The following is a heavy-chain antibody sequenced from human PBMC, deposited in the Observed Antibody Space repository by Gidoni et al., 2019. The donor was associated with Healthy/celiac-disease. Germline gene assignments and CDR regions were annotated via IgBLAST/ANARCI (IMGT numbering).Heavy chain of an antibody. D-gene: IGHD2-2*01. CDR1: GFTFSSYG. CDR3: ARDIGYCSSTSCYRVPYYYGMDV. CDR2: IWYDGSNK. Sequence: QVQLVESGGGVVQPGRSLRLSCAASGFTFSSYGMHWVRQAPGKGLEWVAVIWYDGSNKYYADSVKGRFTISRDNSKDTLYLQMNSLRAEDTAVYYCARDIGYCSSTSCYRVPYYYGMDVWGQGTTVTVSS. V-gene: IGHV3-33*08. J-gene: IGHJ6*02.